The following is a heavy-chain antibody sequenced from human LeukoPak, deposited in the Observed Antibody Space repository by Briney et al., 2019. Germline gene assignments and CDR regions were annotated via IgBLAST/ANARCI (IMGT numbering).Heavy chain of an antibody. CDR2: IYYSGST. Sequence: SETLSLTCTVSGGSISSYYWSWIRQPPGKGLEWIGYIYYSGSTNYNPSLKSRVTISVDTSKNQFSLKLSSVTAADTAVYYCARAEASGYSSGWRGNWFDPWGQGTLVTVSS. CDR1: GGSISSYY. D-gene: IGHD6-19*01. V-gene: IGHV4-59*01. J-gene: IGHJ5*02. CDR3: ARAEASGYSSGWRGNWFDP.